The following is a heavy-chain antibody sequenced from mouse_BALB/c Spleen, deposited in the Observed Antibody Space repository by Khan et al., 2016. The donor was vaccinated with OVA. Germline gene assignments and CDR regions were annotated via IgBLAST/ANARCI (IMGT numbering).Heavy chain of an antibody. CDR1: GFTFSNFG. CDR2: ISGDSNTI. CDR3: ARSYFDGSYFDQ. J-gene: IGHJ2*01. D-gene: IGHD1-1*01. V-gene: IGHV5-17*02. Sequence: EVQLVESGGGLVQPGGSRKLSCAASGFTFSNFGMHWIRQAPEKGLEWVAYISGDSNTIYYADTVKGRFTITRDNPRNTLFLQMTSLTSEDTAMYYCARSYFDGSYFDQWGQGTTLTVS.